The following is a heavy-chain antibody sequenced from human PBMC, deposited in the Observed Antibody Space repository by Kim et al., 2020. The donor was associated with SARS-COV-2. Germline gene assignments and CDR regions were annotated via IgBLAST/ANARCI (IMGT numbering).Heavy chain of an antibody. J-gene: IGHJ4*02. CDR2: AT. Sequence: ATQCTESVKGRFTHSRDDSKNTAYLQMNGLKTEDTAVYYCATCIDYCFNHWGQGILVTVSS. V-gene: IGHV3-73*01. D-gene: IGHD2-21*01. CDR3: ATCIDYCFNH.